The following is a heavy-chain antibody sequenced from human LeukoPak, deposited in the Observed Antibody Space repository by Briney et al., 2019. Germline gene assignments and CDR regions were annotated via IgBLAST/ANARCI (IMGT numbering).Heavy chain of an antibody. V-gene: IGHV3-21*04. CDR3: AKGHRGRFLEWLSDFVSGSLSPLDY. J-gene: IGHJ4*02. CDR2: ISISSNYI. Sequence: PGGSLRLSCAASGFTFSRYSMNWVRQAPGKGLEWVSSISISSNYIYYADSVKGRFTISRDNAKNSLYLQMNSLRAEDTAVYYCAKGHRGRFLEWLSDFVSGSLSPLDYWGQGTLVTVSS. CDR1: GFTFSRYS. D-gene: IGHD3-3*01.